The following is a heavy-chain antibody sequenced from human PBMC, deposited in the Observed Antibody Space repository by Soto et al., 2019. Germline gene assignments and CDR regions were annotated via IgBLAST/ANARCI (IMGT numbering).Heavy chain of an antibody. V-gene: IGHV3-64*01. J-gene: IGHJ4*02. CDR3: ARGPGYYFDY. Sequence: GGSLILSCAASGFTFSSYAMHWVRQAPGKGLEYVSVISSNGGSTYYANSVKGRFTISRDNSKNTLYLQMGSLRAEDMAVYYCARGPGYYFDYWGQGTLVTVSS. CDR1: GFTFSSYA. CDR2: ISSNGGST.